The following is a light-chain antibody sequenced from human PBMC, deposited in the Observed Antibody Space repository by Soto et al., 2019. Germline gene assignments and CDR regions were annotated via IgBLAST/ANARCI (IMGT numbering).Light chain of an antibody. CDR3: QQYASSTYT. CDR2: GAS. V-gene: IGKV3-20*01. CDR1: QSVSSSY. Sequence: LVLTQSPGTLSLSPEERATLSCTASQSVSSSYLAWYQQKPVQAPRLLIYGASRRATGIPDRFSGRESGTDFTLTITTLENEDSAVYFGQQYASSTYTFGQGTKVDIK. J-gene: IGKJ2*01.